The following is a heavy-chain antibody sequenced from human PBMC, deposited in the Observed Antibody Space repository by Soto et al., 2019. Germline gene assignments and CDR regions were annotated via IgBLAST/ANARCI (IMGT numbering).Heavy chain of an antibody. V-gene: IGHV3-23*01. Sequence: PWGSLRLSCAASGFTSSSYAMSWVRQAPEKGLEWVSGISGSGGSTYYADSVKGRFAISRDNSKNTLYLQMNSLRAEDTAVYYCAKDRTITMIVVPHAFDIWGRGTMVTVSS. J-gene: IGHJ3*02. CDR3: AKDRTITMIVVPHAFDI. CDR2: ISGSGGST. D-gene: IGHD3-22*01. CDR1: GFTSSSYA.